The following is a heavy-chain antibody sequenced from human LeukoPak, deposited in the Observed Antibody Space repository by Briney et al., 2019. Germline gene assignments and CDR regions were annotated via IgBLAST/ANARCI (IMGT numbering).Heavy chain of an antibody. V-gene: IGHV4-38-2*02. CDR3: ARDEAGYCSGGSCYSGWFDP. Sequence: SETLSLTCTVSGYSISSGYYWGWIRQPPGKGLEWIGSIYHSGSTYYNPSLKSRVTISVDTSKNQFSLKLSSVTAADTAVYYCARDEAGYCSGGSCYSGWFDPWGQGTLVTVSS. D-gene: IGHD2-15*01. CDR2: IYHSGST. CDR1: GYSISSGYY. J-gene: IGHJ5*02.